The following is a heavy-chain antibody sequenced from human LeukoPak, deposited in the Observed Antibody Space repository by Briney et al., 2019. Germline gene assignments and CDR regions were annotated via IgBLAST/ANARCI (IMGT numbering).Heavy chain of an antibody. CDR1: GFTFSAYA. D-gene: IGHD6-6*01. V-gene: IGHV3-23*01. CDR2: ISGGGGNT. J-gene: IGHJ4*02. CDR3: AKDPSWDGLSSSFDY. Sequence: GGSLRLSCAVSGFTFSAYAMSWVRQASGKGLEWVSAISGGGGNTYYADSVKGRFTISRDNSKNTLFLQMNGLRAEDTAVYYCAKDPSWDGLSSSFDYWGQGTLVTVSP.